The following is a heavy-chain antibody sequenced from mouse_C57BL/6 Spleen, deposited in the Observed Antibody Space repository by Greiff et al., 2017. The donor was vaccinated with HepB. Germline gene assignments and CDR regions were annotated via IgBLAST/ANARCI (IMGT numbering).Heavy chain of an antibody. Sequence: VQLQQSGAELVRPGASVKLSCTASGFNIKDDYMHWVKQRPEQGLEWIGWIDPENGDTEYASKFQGKATITADTSSNTAYLQLSSQTSEDTAVYYCTTGYTRFAYWGQGTLVTVSA. CDR3: TTGYTRFAY. V-gene: IGHV14-4*01. CDR1: GFNIKDDY. D-gene: IGHD1-2*01. CDR2: IDPENGDT. J-gene: IGHJ3*01.